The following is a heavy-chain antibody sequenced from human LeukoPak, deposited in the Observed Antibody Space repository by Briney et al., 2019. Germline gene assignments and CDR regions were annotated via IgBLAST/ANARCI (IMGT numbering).Heavy chain of an antibody. Sequence: GGSLRLSCAASGFTFSSYGMHWVRQAPGKGLEWVAVIWYDGSNKYYADSVKGRFTISRDNSKNTLYLQMNSLRAEDTAVYYCARDQERYYYDSSGPSYWGQGTLATVSS. CDR1: GFTFSSYG. CDR2: IWYDGSNK. D-gene: IGHD3-22*01. V-gene: IGHV3-33*01. J-gene: IGHJ4*02. CDR3: ARDQERYYYDSSGPSY.